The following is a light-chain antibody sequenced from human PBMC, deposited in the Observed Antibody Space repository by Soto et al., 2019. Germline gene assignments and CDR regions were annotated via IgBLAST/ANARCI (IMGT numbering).Light chain of an antibody. J-gene: IGKJ5*01. CDR1: QNISTW. Sequence: DIQMTQSPSSVSASVGDRVTITCRASQNISTWLAWYQQKPGTAPKLLIYAASSLKSGVPSRFSGSGSGTDFTLTITSLEPEDFATYHCQQGGSFPITFGQGTRVEIK. V-gene: IGKV1-12*01. CDR3: QQGGSFPIT. CDR2: AAS.